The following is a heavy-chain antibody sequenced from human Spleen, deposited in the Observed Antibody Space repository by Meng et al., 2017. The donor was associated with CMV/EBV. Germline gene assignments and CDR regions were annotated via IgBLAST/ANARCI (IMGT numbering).Heavy chain of an antibody. D-gene: IGHD3-16*01. V-gene: IGHV3-30*02. Sequence: GESLKISCAASGFSFSNYGMHWVRQAPGKGLEWVAFIPYHENDKYYAESVKGRFTVSRDNSKNTLYLQMNSLRPEDTAVYYCTKMGDKLLVPYLYCDMDVWGQGTTVTVSS. CDR1: GFSFSNYG. CDR3: TKMGDKLLVPYLYCDMDV. CDR2: IPYHENDK. J-gene: IGHJ6*02.